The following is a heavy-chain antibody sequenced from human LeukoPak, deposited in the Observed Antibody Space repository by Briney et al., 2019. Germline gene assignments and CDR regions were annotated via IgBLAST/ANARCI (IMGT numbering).Heavy chain of an antibody. CDR1: GFTFSNHA. J-gene: IGHJ5*02. V-gene: IGHV3-48*04. CDR3: ARDTGSGYYSNNWFDP. D-gene: IGHD3-22*01. CDR2: ISRSSNSI. Sequence: PGGSLRLSCEASGFTFSNHAMNWVRQAPGKGLEWVSYISRSSNSIYYADSVEGRFTVSRDNVQSSLYLQMNSLRAEGTAAYYCARDTGSGYYSNNWFDPWGQGTLVTVSS.